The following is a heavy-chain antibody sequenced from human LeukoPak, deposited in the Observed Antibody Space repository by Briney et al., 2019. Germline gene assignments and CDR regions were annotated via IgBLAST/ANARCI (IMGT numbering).Heavy chain of an antibody. Sequence: SETLSLTCTVSGGSISSYYWSWIRQPPGKGLEWIGYIYYSGSTNYNPSLKSRVTISVDTSKNQFSLKLSSVTAADTAVYYCARGWYYYDSSGYYPPFVYWGQGTPVTVSS. CDR2: IYYSGST. J-gene: IGHJ4*02. CDR3: ARGWYYYDSSGYYPPFVY. D-gene: IGHD3-22*01. CDR1: GGSISSYY. V-gene: IGHV4-59*01.